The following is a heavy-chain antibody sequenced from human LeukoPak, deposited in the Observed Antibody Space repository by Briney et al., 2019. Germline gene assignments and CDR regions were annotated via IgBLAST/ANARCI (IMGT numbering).Heavy chain of an antibody. V-gene: IGHV3-48*03. CDR1: GFTFSSYE. J-gene: IGHJ3*02. Sequence: TGGSLRLSCAASGFTFSSYEMNWVRQAPGKGLEWVSYISSSGSTIHYADSVKGRFTISRDNAKNSLYLQMNSLRAEDTAAYYCARDSMAGTIFTAFDIWGQGTMVTVSS. CDR2: ISSSGSTI. CDR3: ARDSMAGTIFTAFDI. D-gene: IGHD3-9*01.